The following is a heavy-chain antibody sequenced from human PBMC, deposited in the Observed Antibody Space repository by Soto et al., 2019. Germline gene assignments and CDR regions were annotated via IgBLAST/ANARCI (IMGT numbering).Heavy chain of an antibody. CDR1: GYSFTSYW. V-gene: IGHV5-51*01. Sequence: GESLKISCKGSGYSFTSYWIGWVRQMPGKGLEWMGIIYPGDSDARYSPSFQGQVTISVDTSINTAFLRWNSLTASDTAIYYCARQADYNILTGYFYYFDYWGQGSLVTVSS. D-gene: IGHD3-9*01. J-gene: IGHJ4*02. CDR3: ARQADYNILTGYFYYFDY. CDR2: IYPGDSDA.